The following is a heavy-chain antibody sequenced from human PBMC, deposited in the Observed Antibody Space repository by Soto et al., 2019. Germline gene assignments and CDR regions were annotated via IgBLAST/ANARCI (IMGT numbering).Heavy chain of an antibody. CDR2: ISWNSGSI. D-gene: IGHD2-15*01. V-gene: IGHV3-9*01. Sequence: EVQLVESGGGLVQPGRSLRLSCAASGFTFDDYAMHWVRQAPGKGLEWVSGISWNSGSIGYADSVKGRFTISRDNAKNSLYLQMTSLRAEDTALYYCAKDRAPTPYYFDYWGQGTLVTVSS. J-gene: IGHJ4*02. CDR3: AKDRAPTPYYFDY. CDR1: GFTFDDYA.